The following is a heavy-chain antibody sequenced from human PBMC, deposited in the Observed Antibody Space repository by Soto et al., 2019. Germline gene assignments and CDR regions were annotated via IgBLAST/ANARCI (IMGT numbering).Heavy chain of an antibody. CDR3: ARERTSKGGMDI. V-gene: IGHV3-74*01. J-gene: IGHJ6*02. CDR1: VLTFSSAW. CDR2: IISGGTRA. Sequence: WWPLRLSCSASVLTFSSAWMTWLRQSPGKGLEWVSRIISGGTRATYADFVKGRFTIARDNAKNTLYLQMHSLTADNTAVYYCARERTSKGGMDIWGQGTTVTGSS.